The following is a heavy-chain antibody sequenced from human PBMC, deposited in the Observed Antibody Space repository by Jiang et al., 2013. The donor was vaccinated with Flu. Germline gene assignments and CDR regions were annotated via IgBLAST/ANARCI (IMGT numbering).Heavy chain of an antibody. CDR1: GFTFSSYA. J-gene: IGHJ5*02. CDR3: AKDPQEYDVSYGGSGFDP. CDR2: ISGSGGST. D-gene: IGHD3-16*01. V-gene: IGHV3-23*01. Sequence: QLLESGGGLVQPGGSLRLSCAASGFTFSSYAMSWVRQAPGKGLEWVSAISGSGGSTYYADSVKGRFTISRDNSKNTLYLQMNSLRAEDTAVYYCAKDPQEYDVSYGGSGFDPWGQGTLVTVSS.